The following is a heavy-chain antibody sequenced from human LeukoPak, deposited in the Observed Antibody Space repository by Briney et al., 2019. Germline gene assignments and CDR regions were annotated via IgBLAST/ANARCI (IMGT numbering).Heavy chain of an antibody. CDR2: IYPGDSDT. V-gene: IGHV5-51*01. Sequence: GESLKISCKGSGYTFTTYWIGWVRQMPGKGLEWMGIIYPGDSDTRYSPSFQGQVTISADKSISTAYLQWGSLKASDTAIYYCARSPWFTEFSPNWFDPWGQGTLVTVSS. CDR3: ARSPWFTEFSPNWFDP. J-gene: IGHJ5*02. CDR1: GYTFTTYW. D-gene: IGHD3-10*01.